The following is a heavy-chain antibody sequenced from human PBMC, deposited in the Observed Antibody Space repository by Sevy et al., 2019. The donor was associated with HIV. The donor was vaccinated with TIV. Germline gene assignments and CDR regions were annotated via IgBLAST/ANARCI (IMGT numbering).Heavy chain of an antibody. D-gene: IGHD3-16*01. CDR2: IWYDGSNK. CDR1: GFTFSSYG. V-gene: IGHV3-33*01. CDR3: ARDQAGDLTATLHWYFDL. Sequence: GGSLRLSCAASGFTFSSYGMHWVRQAPGKGLEWVAVIWYDGSNKYYADSVKGRFTISRANSKNTLYLQMNSLRAEDTAGYYCARDQAGDLTATLHWYFDLWGRGTLVTVSS. J-gene: IGHJ2*01.